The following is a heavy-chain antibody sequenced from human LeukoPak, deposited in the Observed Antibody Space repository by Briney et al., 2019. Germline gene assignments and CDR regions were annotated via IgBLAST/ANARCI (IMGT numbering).Heavy chain of an antibody. V-gene: IGHV3-21*01. Sequence: GGSLRLSCAASGFTFSTYSMNWVRQAPGKGLEWVSSIGGSSTSIYYADSVKGRFTISRDNAKSSLYLLMNSLRAEDAAVYYCARELGGDYGEAFDIWGQGTMVTVSS. CDR2: IGGSSTSI. J-gene: IGHJ3*02. CDR1: GFTFSTYS. CDR3: ARELGGDYGEAFDI. D-gene: IGHD4-17*01.